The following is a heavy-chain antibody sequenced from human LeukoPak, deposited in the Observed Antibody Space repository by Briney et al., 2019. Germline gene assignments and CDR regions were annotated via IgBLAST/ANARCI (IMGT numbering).Heavy chain of an antibody. D-gene: IGHD1-26*01. Sequence: SETLSLTCAVSGYSITSGYCWGWIRQPPGKGLEWIGSVYHTGSTYHNPSLKSRVTISVDTSKNQFSLRLTSVSAADTAAYYCARQWYGGSLHPYYFDVWGQGTLVTVSS. V-gene: IGHV4-38-2*01. CDR3: ARQWYGGSLHPYYFDV. CDR2: VYHTGST. CDR1: GYSITSGYC. J-gene: IGHJ4*02.